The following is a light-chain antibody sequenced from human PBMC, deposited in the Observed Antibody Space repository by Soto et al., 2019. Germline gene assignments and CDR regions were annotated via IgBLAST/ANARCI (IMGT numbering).Light chain of an antibody. CDR3: MQGLQSSVS. Sequence: DTVMTQSPLSLSVTPGEPASISCRSSQSLLHSNGYNYLDWYVQKPGQSPQLLIYLGSNRASGVPERFSGSESGTDFTLKISRVEAEDVGVYYCMQGLQSSVSFGGGTKVEIK. CDR2: LGS. J-gene: IGKJ4*01. V-gene: IGKV2-28*01. CDR1: QSLLHSNGYNY.